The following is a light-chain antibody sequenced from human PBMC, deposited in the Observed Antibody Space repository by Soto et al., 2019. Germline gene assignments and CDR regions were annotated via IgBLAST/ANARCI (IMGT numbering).Light chain of an antibody. CDR2: DVS. V-gene: IGLV2-11*01. Sequence: QSVLTQPRSVSGSPGQSVTISCTGTSSDVGAYNHVSWYQQHPGKAPKFVIYDVSKRPSGVPDRFSGSKSGNTASLTISGLQAEDEADYYCCSYAGTPYVFGSGTKLTVL. CDR3: CSYAGTPYV. J-gene: IGLJ1*01. CDR1: SSDVGAYNH.